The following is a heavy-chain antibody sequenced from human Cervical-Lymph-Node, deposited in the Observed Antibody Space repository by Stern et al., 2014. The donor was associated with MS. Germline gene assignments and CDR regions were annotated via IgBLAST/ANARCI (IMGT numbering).Heavy chain of an antibody. J-gene: IGHJ4*02. D-gene: IGHD2-15*01. V-gene: IGHV3-30*14. CDR3: GRDPCRGGGCYFRY. CDR2: VSNEGSKQ. Sequence: VQLVQSGGGVVQPGRSLRLSCAASGFIFSNYAMHWVRQAPGKGLDWVAFVSNEGSKQFYADSVKGRLTISKNTANNTQYLHMISLRPEDTAVYYCGRDPCRGGGCYFRYWGQGILITVSS. CDR1: GFIFSNYA.